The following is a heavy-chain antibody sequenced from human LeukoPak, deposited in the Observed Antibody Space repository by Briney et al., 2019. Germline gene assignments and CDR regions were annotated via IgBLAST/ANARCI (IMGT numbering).Heavy chain of an antibody. CDR2: ISGSGGST. V-gene: IGHV3-23*01. CDR3: ARSPVEMATILHFDY. Sequence: GGSLRLSCAASGFTFSSYAMSWVRQAPGKGLEWVSAISGSGGSTYYADSVKGRFTISRDNSKNTLYLQMNSLRAEDTAVYYCARSPVEMATILHFDYWGQGTLVTVSS. CDR1: GFTFSSYA. D-gene: IGHD5-24*01. J-gene: IGHJ4*02.